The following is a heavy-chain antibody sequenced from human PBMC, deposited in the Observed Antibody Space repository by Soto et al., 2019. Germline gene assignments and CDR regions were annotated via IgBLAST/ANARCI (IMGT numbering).Heavy chain of an antibody. CDR1: GYTFTSYG. V-gene: IGHV1-18*01. CDR3: TRALLRASGHNWFDP. D-gene: IGHD3-10*01. Sequence: QVQLVQSGAEVKKPGASVKVSCKASGYTFTSYGISWVRQAPGQGLEWMGWISAYNGNTNYAQKLQGRVTMTTDTSTSRAYMELRSLRSDDTAVYYCTRALLRASGHNWFDPWGQVTLVTVSS. CDR2: ISAYNGNT. J-gene: IGHJ5*02.